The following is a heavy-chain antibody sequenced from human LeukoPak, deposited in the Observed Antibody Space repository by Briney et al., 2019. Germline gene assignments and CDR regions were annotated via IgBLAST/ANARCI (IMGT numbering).Heavy chain of an antibody. V-gene: IGHV3-49*03. CDR3: TSRYYYDSSGYYSHY. CDR2: IRSKAYGGTT. D-gene: IGHD3-22*01. J-gene: IGHJ4*02. Sequence: GGSLRLSCTASGFTFGDYAMSWFRQAPGKGLEWVGFIRSKAYGGTTEYAASVKGRFTISRDDSKSIAYLQMNSLKTEDTAVYYCTSRYYYDSSGYYSHYWGQGTLVTVSS. CDR1: GFTFGDYA.